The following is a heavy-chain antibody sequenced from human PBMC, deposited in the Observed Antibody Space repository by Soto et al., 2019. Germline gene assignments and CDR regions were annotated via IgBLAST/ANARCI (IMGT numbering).Heavy chain of an antibody. CDR2: IIPIFGTA. Sequence: GASVKVSCKASGGAFSSYAISWVRQAPGQGLEWMGGIIPIFGTANYAQKFQGRVTITADESTSTAYMELSSLRSEDTAVYYCARDLSLFYYDSSGYPLPLFEAFDIWGKGTMVTVSS. J-gene: IGHJ3*02. CDR3: ARDLSLFYYDSSGYPLPLFEAFDI. V-gene: IGHV1-69*13. CDR1: GGAFSSYA. D-gene: IGHD3-22*01.